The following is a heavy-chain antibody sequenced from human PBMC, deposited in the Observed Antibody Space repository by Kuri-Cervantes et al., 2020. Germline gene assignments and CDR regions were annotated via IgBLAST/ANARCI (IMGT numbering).Heavy chain of an antibody. J-gene: IGHJ3*02. V-gene: IGHV3-33*01. D-gene: IGHD1-26*01. CDR3: ARDRYSEWELPVAFDI. CDR1: GFTFSSYG. CDR2: IWYDGSNK. Sequence: GGSLRLSCAASGFTFSSYGMHWVRQAPGKGLEWVAVIWYDGSNKYYADSVKGRFTISRDNSKNTLYLQMNSLGAEDTAVYYCARDRYSEWELPVAFDIWGQGTMVTVSS.